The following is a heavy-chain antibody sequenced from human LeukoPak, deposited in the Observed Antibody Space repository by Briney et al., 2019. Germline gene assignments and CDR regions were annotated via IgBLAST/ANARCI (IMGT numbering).Heavy chain of an antibody. Sequence: GASVTVSCKASGYTFTSYDINWVRQATGQGLEWMGWMNPNSGNTGYAQKFQGRVTMTRNTSISTAYMELSSLRSEDTAVYYCARGHESTTKQAWFDPWGQGTLVTVSS. CDR1: GYTFTSYD. V-gene: IGHV1-8*01. CDR3: ARGHESTTKQAWFDP. D-gene: IGHD1-1*01. J-gene: IGHJ5*02. CDR2: MNPNSGNT.